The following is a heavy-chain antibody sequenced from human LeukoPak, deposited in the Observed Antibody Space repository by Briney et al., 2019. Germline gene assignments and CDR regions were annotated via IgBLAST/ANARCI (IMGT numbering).Heavy chain of an antibody. CDR1: GFTFSSYA. D-gene: IGHD3-10*01. CDR2: ISGSGDDT. CDR3: ATRITMVRGDLY. Sequence: GGSLRLSCAASGFTFSSYAMSWVRQAPGKGLEWVSAISGSGDDTYYADSVKGRFTISRDKSKNTLYLQMNSLRAEDTALYYCATRITMVRGDLYWGQGTLVTVSS. V-gene: IGHV3-23*01. J-gene: IGHJ4*02.